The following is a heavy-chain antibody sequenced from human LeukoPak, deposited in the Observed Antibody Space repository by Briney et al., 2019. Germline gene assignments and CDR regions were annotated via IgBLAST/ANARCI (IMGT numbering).Heavy chain of an antibody. CDR1: GFTVSSNY. D-gene: IGHD4-17*01. CDR2: IYSGGST. Sequence: GGSLRLSCAASGFTVSSNYMSWVRQAPGKGLEWVSVIYSGGSTHYADSVKGRFTISRDNSKNTLYLQMNSLRAEDTAVYYCARDSLDYGDSSGMDVWGQGTTVTVSS. J-gene: IGHJ6*02. CDR3: ARDSLDYGDSSGMDV. V-gene: IGHV3-53*01.